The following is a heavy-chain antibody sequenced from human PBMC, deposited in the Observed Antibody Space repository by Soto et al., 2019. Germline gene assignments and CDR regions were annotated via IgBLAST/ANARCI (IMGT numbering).Heavy chain of an antibody. CDR1: GGTFSSYA. CDR2: IIPIFGTA. V-gene: IGHV1-69*13. J-gene: IGHJ6*02. Sequence: VASVKVSCKASGGTFSSYAISWVRQAPGQGLEWMGGIIPIFGTANYAQKFQGRVTITADESTSTAYMELSSLRSEDTAVYYCATGRATRYHGMDVWGQGTTVTVSS. CDR3: ATGRATRYHGMDV.